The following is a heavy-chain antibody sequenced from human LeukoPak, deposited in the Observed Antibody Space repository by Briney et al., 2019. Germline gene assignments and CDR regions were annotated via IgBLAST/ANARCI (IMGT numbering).Heavy chain of an antibody. V-gene: IGHV3-30-3*01. CDR1: GFTFSSYS. D-gene: IGHD3-22*01. CDR2: ISYDGSNK. J-gene: IGHJ6*02. Sequence: GGSLRLSCAASGFTFSSYSMHWVRQAPGKGLEWVAVISYDGSNKYNADSVKGRFTISRDNSKNTLYLQMNSPRREDTAEYYCARAEYDRSGSIYYYYGMDIWGQGTTVTVSS. CDR3: ARAEYDRSGSIYYYYGMDI.